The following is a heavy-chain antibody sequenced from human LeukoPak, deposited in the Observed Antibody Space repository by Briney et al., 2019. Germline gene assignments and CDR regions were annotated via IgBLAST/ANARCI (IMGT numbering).Heavy chain of an antibody. J-gene: IGHJ3*02. CDR3: ARYPDTAMVTAGAFDI. V-gene: IGHV4-38-2*01. D-gene: IGHD5-18*01. CDR2: IYHSGST. CDR1: GYSISSGYY. Sequence: PSETLSLTCAVSGYSISSGYYWGWIRQPPGKGLEWIGSIYHSGSTYYNPSLKRRVTISVDTSKNQFSLKLSSVTAADTAVYYCARYPDTAMVTAGAFDIWGQGTMVTVSS.